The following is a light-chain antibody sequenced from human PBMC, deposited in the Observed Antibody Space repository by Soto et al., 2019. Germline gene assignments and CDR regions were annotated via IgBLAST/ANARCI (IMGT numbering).Light chain of an antibody. CDR3: QQYNNWPPYT. Sequence: EIVMTQSPATLSVSPGERATLSCRASQSIINNLAWYQQKPCQAPRLLIYGASTWATGIPARFSVSGSGTEFTLTISSLQSEDFAVYYCQQYNNWPPYTFGQGTKLEIK. CDR1: QSIINN. J-gene: IGKJ2*01. V-gene: IGKV3-15*01. CDR2: GAS.